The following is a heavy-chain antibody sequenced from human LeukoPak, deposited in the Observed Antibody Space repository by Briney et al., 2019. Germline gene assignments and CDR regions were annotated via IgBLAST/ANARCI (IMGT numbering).Heavy chain of an antibody. D-gene: IGHD3-9*01. V-gene: IGHV3-66*04. J-gene: IGHJ4*02. CDR1: GLTVSTNY. CDR3: TRLHYDILTGPFDY. CDR2: IFSDGST. Sequence: LPGGSLRLSCAASGLTVSTNYMSWVRQAPGKGLEWVSLIFSDGSTHYRDSVRGRFTISRDNSQNTLFLQMNSLRAEDTAMYYCTRLHYDILTGPFDYWGRGTLVTVSS.